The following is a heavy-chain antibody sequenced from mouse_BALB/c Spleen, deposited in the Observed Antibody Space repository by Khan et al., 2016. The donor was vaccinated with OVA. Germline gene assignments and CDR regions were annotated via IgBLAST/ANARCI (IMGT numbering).Heavy chain of an antibody. V-gene: IGHV5-17*02. CDR3: ARRDSFDY. CDR1: GFTFSGFG. Sequence: EVELMESGGGLVQPGGSRKLSCAASGFTFSGFGMHWVRQAPEKGLEWVAYISSGSSTIYYADTVKGRFTISRDNPKNTLFLQMASLRSEDTAMYYCARRDSFDYWGQGTTLTVSS. J-gene: IGHJ2*01. CDR2: ISSGSSTI.